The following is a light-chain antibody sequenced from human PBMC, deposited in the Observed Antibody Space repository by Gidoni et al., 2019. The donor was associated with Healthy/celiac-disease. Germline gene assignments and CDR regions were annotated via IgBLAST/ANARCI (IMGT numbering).Light chain of an antibody. Sequence: EIQMTQSPSSLSASVGDRVTITCRASQSISSYLNWYHQKPGKAPKLLIYAASSLQSGVPSRFSGSGSGTDFTLIISSLQPEDFATYYCQQSYSAPYTFGQGTKLEIK. V-gene: IGKV1-39*01. CDR1: QSISSY. CDR3: QQSYSAPYT. CDR2: AAS. J-gene: IGKJ2*01.